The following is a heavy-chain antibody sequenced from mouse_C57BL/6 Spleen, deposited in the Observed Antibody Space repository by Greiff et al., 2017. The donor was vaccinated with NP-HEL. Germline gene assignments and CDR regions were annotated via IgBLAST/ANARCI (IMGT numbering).Heavy chain of an antibody. J-gene: IGHJ4*01. CDR1: GYSFTDYN. CDR3: ARAELASGAMDY. D-gene: IGHD6-1*01. V-gene: IGHV1-39*01. Sequence: EVQLQQSGPELVKPGASVKISCKASGYSFTDYNMNWVKQSNGKSLEWIGVINPNYGTTSYNQKFKGKATLTVDPSSSTAYMQLNSLTSEDSAVSYWARAELASGAMDYWGQGTSVTVSS. CDR2: INPNYGTT.